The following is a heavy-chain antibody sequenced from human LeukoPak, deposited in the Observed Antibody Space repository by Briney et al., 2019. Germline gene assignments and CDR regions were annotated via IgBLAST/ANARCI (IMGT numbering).Heavy chain of an antibody. Sequence: GGSLRLSCAASGFTFSSYAMSWVRQAPGKGLERVSAISGSGGSTYYADSVKGRFTISRDNSKNTLYLQMNSLRAEDTAVYYCAKDPPYYYDSSGSYGEYWGQGTLVTVSS. V-gene: IGHV3-23*01. D-gene: IGHD3-22*01. CDR1: GFTFSSYA. J-gene: IGHJ4*02. CDR2: ISGSGGST. CDR3: AKDPPYYYDSSGSYGEY.